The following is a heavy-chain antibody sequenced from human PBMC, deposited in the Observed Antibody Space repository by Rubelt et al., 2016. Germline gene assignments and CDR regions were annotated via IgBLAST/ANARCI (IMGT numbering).Heavy chain of an antibody. CDR3: ARNLKDYDSSGLGGD. V-gene: IGHV3-48*04. CDR2: ISSSSSLI. D-gene: IGHD3-22*01. Sequence: VRPGGSLRLSCAASGFTFGGYSMNWLRQAPGKGLEWVSYISSSSSLIYYADSEKGRFTISRDNAKNSLYLQMISLRAEDTGVYYCARNLKDYDSSGLGGDWGQGTLVTVSS. CDR1: GFTFGGYS. J-gene: IGHJ4*02.